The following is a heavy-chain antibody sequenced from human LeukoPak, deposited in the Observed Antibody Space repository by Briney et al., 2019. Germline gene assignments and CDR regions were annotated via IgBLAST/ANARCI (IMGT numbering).Heavy chain of an antibody. J-gene: IGHJ4*02. Sequence: PGGSLRLSCAASGFTFSDYYMSWIRQAPGKGLEWVSYISSSGSTIYYADSVKGRSTISRDNAKNSLYLQMNSLRAEDTAVYYCARDTGGDYVWGSYRYYFDYWGQGTLVTVSS. V-gene: IGHV3-11*01. CDR1: GFTFSDYY. D-gene: IGHD3-16*02. CDR2: ISSSGSTI. CDR3: ARDTGGDYVWGSYRYYFDY.